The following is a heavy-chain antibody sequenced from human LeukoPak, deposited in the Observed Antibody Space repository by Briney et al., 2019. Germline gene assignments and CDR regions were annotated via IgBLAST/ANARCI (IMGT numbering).Heavy chain of an antibody. CDR2: ITPNSGGT. Sequence: GSSVQVSCQASGYTFTGDYMHWWRQAPAQGLEWMVWITPNSGGTNYAQQFQGRVTMTRDTSISTANMELSRLTSDVTAVYYCARFIAAAGTAYYFDYWGQGTLVTVSS. CDR1: GYTFTGDY. V-gene: IGHV1-2*02. J-gene: IGHJ4*02. D-gene: IGHD6-13*01. CDR3: ARFIAAAGTAYYFDY.